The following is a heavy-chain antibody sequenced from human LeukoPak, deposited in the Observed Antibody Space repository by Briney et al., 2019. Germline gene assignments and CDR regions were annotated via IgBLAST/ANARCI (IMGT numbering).Heavy chain of an antibody. D-gene: IGHD2-2*01. V-gene: IGHV5-51*01. J-gene: IGHJ6*02. CDR3: ARLGRQNCSSTSCYDDYYYYGMDV. CDR1: GYSFTSYW. Sequence: GESLKISCKGSGYSFTSYWIGWVRQMPGKGLEWMGITYPGDSDTRYSPSFQGQVTISADKSISTAYLQWSSLKASDTAMYYCARLGRQNCSSTSCYDDYYYYGMDVWGQGTTVTVSS. CDR2: TYPGDSDT.